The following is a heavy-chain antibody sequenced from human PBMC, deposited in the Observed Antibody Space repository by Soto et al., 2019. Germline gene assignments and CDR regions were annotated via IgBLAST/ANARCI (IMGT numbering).Heavy chain of an antibody. CDR3: GRGGGPYGMDV. CDR1: GFTFSDYF. J-gene: IGHJ6*02. CDR2: ISSSGTTI. Sequence: PGGSLRLSCAASGFTFSDYFMTWIRRAPGKGLEWVSYISSSGTTIYYADSVKGRFTISRDTAKNSLYLQMNSLRAEDTAVYYWGRGGGPYGMDVWGQGTTVTVSS. D-gene: IGHD3-16*01. V-gene: IGHV3-11*01.